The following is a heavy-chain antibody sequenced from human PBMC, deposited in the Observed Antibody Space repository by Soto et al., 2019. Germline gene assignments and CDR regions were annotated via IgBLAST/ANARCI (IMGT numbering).Heavy chain of an antibody. CDR2: ISGSGGST. D-gene: IGHD5-12*01. CDR3: AKDAVSTIRSLFNYYYYRMDV. J-gene: IGHJ6*02. V-gene: IGHV3-23*01. Sequence: VGSLRLSCAASGFTFSSYAMSWFRPAPGKGLEWVSSISGSGGSTYYADSVKGRFTISRDNSKNTLYLQMNSLRAEDTAVSYCAKDAVSTIRSLFNYYYYRMDVWGQATTVTVSS. CDR1: GFTFSSYA.